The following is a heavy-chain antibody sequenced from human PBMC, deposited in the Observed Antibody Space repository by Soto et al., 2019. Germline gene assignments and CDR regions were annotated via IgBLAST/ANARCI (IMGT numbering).Heavy chain of an antibody. CDR2: IXXKXEXAXX. Sequence: EVKLVESGGGLVTPGGSLRLSCAASGFTFSNAWMNWVRQXPGKGLEWVGLIXXKXEXAXXXXXXXVNGRXXIXRDXXXXXXXXXXXXXXXXXXXXXXXXXXXSHYYYHNFDVWGQGTTVTVSS. CDR3: XXXXSHYYYHNFDV. J-gene: IGHJ6*02. CDR1: GFTFSNAW. V-gene: IGHV3-15*07.